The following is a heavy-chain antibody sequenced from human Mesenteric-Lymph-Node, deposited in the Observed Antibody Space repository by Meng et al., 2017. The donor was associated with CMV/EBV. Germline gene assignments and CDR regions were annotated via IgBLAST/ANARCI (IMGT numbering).Heavy chain of an antibody. J-gene: IGHJ6*02. CDR1: AYTFSSYD. CDR2: MNPNSGNT. D-gene: IGHD2-2*02. V-gene: IGHV1-8*01. Sequence: ASVTVSCKASAYTFSSYDITWVRQATGQGLEWMGWMNPNSGNTGYAQKFQGRVTITTNTSTSTAYMELSSLRSGDTAVYYCSRGGETIVVVPAAIVPYSYYGMGVWGQGTTVTVSS. CDR3: SRGGETIVVVPAAIVPYSYYGMGV.